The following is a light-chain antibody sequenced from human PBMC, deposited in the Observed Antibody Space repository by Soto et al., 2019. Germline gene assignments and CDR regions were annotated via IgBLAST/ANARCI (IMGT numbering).Light chain of an antibody. CDR2: GAS. Sequence: EILMTQFPATLSVSPGERATLPCRASQSVSSNLAWYQKKVGQAPRLLIYGASTRATGVPARFSGSGSGTEFTLTISSLQSEDLAIYFCQQYNKWPPWTCGQGTKVEIK. CDR3: QQYNKWPPWT. J-gene: IGKJ1*01. CDR1: QSVSSN. V-gene: IGKV3-15*01.